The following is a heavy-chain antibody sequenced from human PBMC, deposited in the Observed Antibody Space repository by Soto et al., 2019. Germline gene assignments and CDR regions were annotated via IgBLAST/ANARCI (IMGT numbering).Heavy chain of an antibody. V-gene: IGHV4-4*07. D-gene: IGHD3-10*01. Sequence: SETLSLTCTVSGGSINSYYWSWIRQRAGKGLEWIGRVYAAGSTDYNPSLKSRVTMSVDTSKNQFSLKLSSVTAADTAVYFCAREGGWFGELSQEYWGQGTLVTVSS. CDR1: GGSINSYY. J-gene: IGHJ4*02. CDR2: VYAAGST. CDR3: AREGGWFGELSQEY.